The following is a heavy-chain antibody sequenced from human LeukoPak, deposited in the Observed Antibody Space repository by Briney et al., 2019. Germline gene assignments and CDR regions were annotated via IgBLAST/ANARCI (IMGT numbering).Heavy chain of an antibody. Sequence: PGGSLRLSCTASGFTFCDYAMSWFRQAPGKGLEWVSAISGSGGSTYYADSVKGRFTISRDNSKNTLYLQMNSLRAEDTAVYYCAKDELLWFGEPFNWFDPWGQGTLVTVSS. J-gene: IGHJ5*02. CDR3: AKDELLWFGEPFNWFDP. D-gene: IGHD3-10*01. CDR2: ISGSGGST. CDR1: GFTFCDYA. V-gene: IGHV3-23*01.